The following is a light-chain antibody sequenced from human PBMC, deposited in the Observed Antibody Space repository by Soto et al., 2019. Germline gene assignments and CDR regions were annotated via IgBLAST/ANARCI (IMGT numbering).Light chain of an antibody. J-gene: IGLJ2*01. CDR1: SSNIGSNA. CDR3: ATWDDSLNAL. V-gene: IGLV1-44*01. CDR2: STN. Sequence: QAVVTQPPSASGTPGQRVTISCSGRSSNIGSNAVNWYQQLPGTAPKLLIYSTNQRPSGVPDRFSGSKSGTSASLAISGLQSEDEADYYCATWDDSLNALFGGGTKLTVL.